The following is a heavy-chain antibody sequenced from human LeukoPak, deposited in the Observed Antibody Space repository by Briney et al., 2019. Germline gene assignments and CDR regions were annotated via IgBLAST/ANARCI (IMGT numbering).Heavy chain of an antibody. CDR1: GFTFSSYG. Sequence: RTGGSLRLSCAASGFTFSSYGMHWVRQAPGKGLDWVAVISNDGSKEFYADSVKGRFTISRDNSNNTLFLQMNSLGPEDTAVYYCAKLRGYNYEYYFHYWGQGTLVTVSS. CDR3: AKLRGYNYEYYFHY. J-gene: IGHJ4*02. D-gene: IGHD5-18*01. V-gene: IGHV3-30*18. CDR2: ISNDGSKE.